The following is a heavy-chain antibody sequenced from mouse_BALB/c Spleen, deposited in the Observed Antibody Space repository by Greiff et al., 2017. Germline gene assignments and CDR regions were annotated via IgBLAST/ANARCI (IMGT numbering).Heavy chain of an antibody. J-gene: IGHJ4*01. Sequence: VQLQQPGAELVKPGASVKLSCKASGYTFTSYYVYWVKQRPGQGLEWIGGINPSNGGTNFNEKFKSKATLTVDKSSSTAYMQLSSLTSEDSAVYYCTRFYYRYEAMDYWGQGTSVTVSS. V-gene: IGHV1S81*02. CDR2: INPSNGGT. D-gene: IGHD2-14*01. CDR3: TRFYYRYEAMDY. CDR1: GYTFTSYY.